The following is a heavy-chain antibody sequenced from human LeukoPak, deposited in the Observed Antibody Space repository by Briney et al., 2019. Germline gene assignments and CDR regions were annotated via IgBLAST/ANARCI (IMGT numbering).Heavy chain of an antibody. V-gene: IGHV3-53*05. CDR3: AKASVITFAGLTPYCFDY. CDR2: LFASGYS. J-gene: IGHJ4*02. CDR1: GFSVSVNY. Sequence: PGGSLRLSCAASGFSVSVNYMSWVRQAPGKGLEWVSVLFASGYSKYADSVKGRFTISRDNARNSLYLQMNSLRAEDTALYYCAKASVITFAGLTPYCFDYWGQGALVTVSS. D-gene: IGHD3-16*01.